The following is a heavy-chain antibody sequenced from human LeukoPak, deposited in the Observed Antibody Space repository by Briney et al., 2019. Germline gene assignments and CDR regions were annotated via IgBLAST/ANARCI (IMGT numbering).Heavy chain of an antibody. CDR2: ISGSGSAI. D-gene: IGHD3-16*01. CDR3: ARMMGPIDY. V-gene: IGHV3-48*03. CDR1: GFTFSSYE. J-gene: IGHJ4*02. Sequence: GGSLRLSCAASGFTFSSYEMNWVRQAPGKGLEWVSYISGSGSAIYYADSVKGRFTISRDNAKNSLYLQMNSLRAEDTAVYYCARMMGPIDYWGQGTLVTVSS.